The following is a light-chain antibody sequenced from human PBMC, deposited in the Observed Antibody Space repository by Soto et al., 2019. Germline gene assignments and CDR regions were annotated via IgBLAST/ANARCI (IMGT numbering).Light chain of an antibody. CDR1: SSDVGRYNY. Sequence: QSALTQPASVSGSPGQSITISCTGTSSDVGRYNYVSWYQQHPGKAPKLTIYDVSNRPSGVSSRFSGSKSGNTASLTISGLQAEDEADYYCRSFTSSSTYVFGTGTKVTVL. V-gene: IGLV2-14*01. CDR3: RSFTSSSTYV. CDR2: DVS. J-gene: IGLJ1*01.